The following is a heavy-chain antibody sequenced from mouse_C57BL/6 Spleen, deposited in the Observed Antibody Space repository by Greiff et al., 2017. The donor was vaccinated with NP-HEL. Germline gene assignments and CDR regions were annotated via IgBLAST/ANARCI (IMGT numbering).Heavy chain of an antibody. V-gene: IGHV5-4*03. J-gene: IGHJ1*03. CDR2: ISDGGSYT. Sequence: EVKLQESGGGLVKPGGSLKLSCAASGFTFSSYAMSWVRQTPEKRLEWVATISDGGSYTYYPDNVKGRFTISRDNAKNNLYLQMSHLKSEDTAMYYCARKGWYFDVWGTGTTVTVSS. CDR3: ARKGWYFDV. CDR1: GFTFSSYA.